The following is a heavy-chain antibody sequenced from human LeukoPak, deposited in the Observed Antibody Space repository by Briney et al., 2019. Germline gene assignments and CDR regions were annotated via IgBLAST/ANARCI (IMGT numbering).Heavy chain of an antibody. D-gene: IGHD3-22*01. CDR2: IRYDGSKK. CDR3: AKDRRYYFDSSGYYYFLDY. CDR1: GFTFNSYG. Sequence: PGGSLRLSCAASGFTFNSYGMHWVRQAPGKGLEWVAFIRYDGSKKYFGDSVKGRFTISRDNSKNTLYLQMNSLRTEDTAVYYCAKDRRYYFDSSGYYYFLDYWGQGTLVTVSS. J-gene: IGHJ4*02. V-gene: IGHV3-30*02.